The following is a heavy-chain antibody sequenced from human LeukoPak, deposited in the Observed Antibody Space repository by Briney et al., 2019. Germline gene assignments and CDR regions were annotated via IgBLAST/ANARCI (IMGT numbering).Heavy chain of an antibody. D-gene: IGHD3-3*01. J-gene: IGHJ6*03. CDR2: INPNSGGT. CDR3: ARDYNFGVVIGYYYYYMDV. Sequence: ASVKVSCKASGYTFTGYYMHWVRQAPAQGLEWMGWINPNSGGTNYAQKFQGRVTMTRDTSSSTAYMELSRLRSDDTAVYYCARDYNFGVVIGYYYYYMDVWGKGTTVTVSS. CDR1: GYTFTGYY. V-gene: IGHV1-2*02.